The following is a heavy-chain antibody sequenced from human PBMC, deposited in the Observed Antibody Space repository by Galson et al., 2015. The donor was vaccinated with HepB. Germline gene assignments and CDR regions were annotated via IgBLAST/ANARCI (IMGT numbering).Heavy chain of an antibody. V-gene: IGHV3-30-3*01. CDR2: ISYDGTTK. D-gene: IGHD3-3*01. CDR1: GFIFSNSA. CDR3: AEIQPGIFGHMDV. J-gene: IGHJ6*03. Sequence: SLRLSCAASGFIFSNSAFHWVRQAPGKGLEWVALISYDGTTKLYADSVRGRFTISRDNSRNTLFLQMNSLRPEDSALYYCAEIQPGIFGHMDVWGKGATVTVSS.